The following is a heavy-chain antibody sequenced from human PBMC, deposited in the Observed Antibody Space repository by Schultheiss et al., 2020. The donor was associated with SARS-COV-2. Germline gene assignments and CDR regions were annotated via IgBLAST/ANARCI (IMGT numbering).Heavy chain of an antibody. Sequence: GESLKISCAASGFTFSSYWMHWVRQAPGKGLVWVSRINSDGSSTSYADSVKGRFTISRDNSKNTLYLQMNSLRAEDTAVYYCAKDLGGYNYYAMDVWGQGTTVTVSS. CDR2: INSDGSST. CDR3: AKDLGGYNYYAMDV. CDR1: GFTFSSYW. D-gene: IGHD3-16*01. V-gene: IGHV3-74*01. J-gene: IGHJ6*02.